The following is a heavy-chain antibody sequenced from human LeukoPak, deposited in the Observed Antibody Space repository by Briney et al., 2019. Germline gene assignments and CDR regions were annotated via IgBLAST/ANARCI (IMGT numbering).Heavy chain of an antibody. CDR3: AKDLGIAVAGAGGFDY. CDR2: IYSGGST. V-gene: IGHV3-53*05. J-gene: IGHJ4*01. D-gene: IGHD6-19*01. CDR1: GFTVSSNY. Sequence: GGSLRLSCAASGFTVSSNYMSWVRQAPGKGLEWVSVIYSGGSTYYADSVKGRFTISRDNSKNTLYLQMNSLRAEDTAVYYCAKDLGIAVAGAGGFDYWGQEPWSPSPQ.